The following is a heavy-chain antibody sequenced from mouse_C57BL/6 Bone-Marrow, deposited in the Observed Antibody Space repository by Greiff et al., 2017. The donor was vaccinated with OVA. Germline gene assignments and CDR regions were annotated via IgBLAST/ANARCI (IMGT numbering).Heavy chain of an antibody. V-gene: IGHV1-81*01. CDR1: GYTFTSYG. J-gene: IGHJ4*01. CDR3: ARGPGSSYYAMDY. D-gene: IGHD1-1*01. CDR2: IYPRSGNT. Sequence: VQLQESGAELARPGASVKLSCKASGYTFTSYGISWVKQRTGQGLEWIGEIYPRSGNTYYNEKFKGKATLTADKSSSTAYMELRSLTSEDSAVYFCARGPGSSYYAMDYWGQGTSVTVSS.